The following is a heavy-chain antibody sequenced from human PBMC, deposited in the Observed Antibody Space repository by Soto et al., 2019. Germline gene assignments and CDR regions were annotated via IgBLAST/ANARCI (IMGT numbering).Heavy chain of an antibody. CDR3: ARGDRYSGSFSDYFDP. Sequence: SETLSLTCAVSGYSISSGYYWGWIRQPPGKGLEWIGSIYHSGSTYYKPSLKSRASISMDKSRNQFSVRLTSVTAADTAVYFCARGDRYSGSFSDYFDPWGQGTLVTVSS. J-gene: IGHJ5*02. CDR1: GYSISSGYY. D-gene: IGHD1-26*01. V-gene: IGHV4-38-2*01. CDR2: IYHSGST.